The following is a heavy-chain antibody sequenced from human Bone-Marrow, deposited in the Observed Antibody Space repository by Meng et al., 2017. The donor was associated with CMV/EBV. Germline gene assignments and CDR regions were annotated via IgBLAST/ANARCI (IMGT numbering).Heavy chain of an antibody. CDR1: GFTFSNYG. J-gene: IGHJ4*02. Sequence: GESLKISCAASGFTFSNYGMHWVRQPTGKGLQWVSIIGTAGDTFYPGSVKGRLAMSRDNAKNSLYLQMNSLRAEDTAVYYCANVARNFDYWGQGTLVTVSS. D-gene: IGHD1-14*01. CDR3: ANVARNFDY. CDR2: IGTAGDT. V-gene: IGHV3-13*04.